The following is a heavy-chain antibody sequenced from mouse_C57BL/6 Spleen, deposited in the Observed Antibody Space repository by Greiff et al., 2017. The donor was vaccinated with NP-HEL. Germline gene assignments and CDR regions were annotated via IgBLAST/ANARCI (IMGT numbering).Heavy chain of an antibody. CDR3: ARDWDGYFDY. CDR2: INPNNGGT. J-gene: IGHJ2*01. Sequence: EVKLVESGPELVKPGASVKIPCKASGYTFTDYNMDWVKQSHGKSLEWIGDINPNNGGTFYNQKFKGQATLTVAKSSSTAYMELRSLTSEDTAVYYCARDWDGYFDYWGKGTTLTVSS. D-gene: IGHD4-1*01. CDR1: GYTFTDYN. V-gene: IGHV1-18*01.